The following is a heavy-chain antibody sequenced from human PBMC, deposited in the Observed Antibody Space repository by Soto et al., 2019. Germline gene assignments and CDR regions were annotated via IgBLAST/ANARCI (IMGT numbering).Heavy chain of an antibody. CDR3: ARAGYQLPPLLYYYYGMDV. V-gene: IGHV4-31*03. CDR1: GGSMSSCRYY. CDR2: IYYSGST. D-gene: IGHD2-2*01. Sequence: SETLSLTCTVSGGSMSSCRYYWRWIPQHPGKGLEWIGYIYYSGSTYYNPSLKSRVTISVDTSKNQFSLKLSSVTAADTAVYYCARAGYQLPPLLYYYYGMDVWGQGNTVT. J-gene: IGHJ6*02.